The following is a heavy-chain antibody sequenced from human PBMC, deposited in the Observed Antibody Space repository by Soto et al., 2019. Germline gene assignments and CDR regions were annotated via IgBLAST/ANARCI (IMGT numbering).Heavy chain of an antibody. Sequence: EVQLVESGGGLVKPGGSLRLSCAASGFTFSSYSMNWVRQAPGKGLEWVSSISSSSSYIYYADSVKGRFTISRDNAKNSLYLQMNSLRAEDTAVYYCARDVYSSPRYFDYWGQGTLVTVSS. CDR1: GFTFSSYS. J-gene: IGHJ4*02. CDR2: ISSSSSYI. CDR3: ARDVYSSPRYFDY. D-gene: IGHD6-13*01. V-gene: IGHV3-21*01.